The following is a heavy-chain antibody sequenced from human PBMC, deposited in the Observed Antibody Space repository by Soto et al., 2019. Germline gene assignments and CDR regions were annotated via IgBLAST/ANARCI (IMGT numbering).Heavy chain of an antibody. Sequence: GGSLRLSCAASGFTFSSYGMHWVRQAPGKGLEWVAVISYDGSNKYYADSVKGRFTISRDNSKNTLYLQMNSLRAEDTAVYYCAKGAPDSDLWFGESALTHYYYYGMDVWGQGTTVTVSS. V-gene: IGHV3-30*18. CDR2: ISYDGSNK. CDR1: GFTFSSYG. D-gene: IGHD3-10*01. J-gene: IGHJ6*02. CDR3: AKGAPDSDLWFGESALTHYYYYGMDV.